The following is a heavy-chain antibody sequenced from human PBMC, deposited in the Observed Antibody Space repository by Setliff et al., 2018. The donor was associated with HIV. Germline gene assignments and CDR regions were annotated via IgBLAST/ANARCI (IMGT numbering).Heavy chain of an antibody. D-gene: IGHD3-16*02. CDR1: GYTFTSYY. CDR3: AREGYDYVWGSYRSYYMDV. J-gene: IGHJ6*03. V-gene: IGHV1-46*01. CDR2: INPSGGST. Sequence: ASVKVSCKASGYTFTSYYMQWVRQAPGQGLEWMGIINPSGGSTDYAQKFQGRVTMTRDTSTSTVYMELSSLRSEDTAVYYCAREGYDYVWGSYRSYYMDVWGKGTTVTVSS.